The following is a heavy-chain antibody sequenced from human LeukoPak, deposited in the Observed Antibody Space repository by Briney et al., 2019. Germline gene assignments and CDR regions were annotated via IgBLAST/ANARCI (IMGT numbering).Heavy chain of an antibody. Sequence: FLTCCWAAAGFNFVSHSMNWVRQDPRKGLEWVSSISSSSSYIYCAHSVKGRFTISRDNAKNSLYLQMNSLRAEDTAVYYCARGIAGSFDYWGQGTLVTVSS. CDR3: ARGIAGSFDY. CDR1: GFNFVSHS. V-gene: IGHV3-21*01. CDR2: ISSSSSYI. D-gene: IGHD6-13*01. J-gene: IGHJ4*02.